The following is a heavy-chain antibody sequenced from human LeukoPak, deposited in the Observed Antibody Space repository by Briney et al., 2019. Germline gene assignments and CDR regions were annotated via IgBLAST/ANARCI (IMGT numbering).Heavy chain of an antibody. V-gene: IGHV1-69*05. D-gene: IGHD5-18*01. J-gene: IGHJ4*02. Sequence: SVKVSCKASGGTFSSYAISWVRQAPGQGLEWMGRIIPIFGTANYAQKFQGRVTITTDESTSKAYMELSSLRSEDTAVYYCARGWYLDTAMARGYWGQGTLVTVSS. CDR2: IIPIFGTA. CDR1: GGTFSSYA. CDR3: ARGWYLDTAMARGY.